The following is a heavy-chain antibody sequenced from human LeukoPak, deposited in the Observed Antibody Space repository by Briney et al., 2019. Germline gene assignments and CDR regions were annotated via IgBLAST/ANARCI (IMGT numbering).Heavy chain of an antibody. J-gene: IGHJ5*02. CDR3: ARTNYYGSGSYYPDL. V-gene: IGHV4-61*01. Sequence: SETLSLTCTVSGGSVSSGSYYRSWIRQPPGKGLEWIGYIYYSGSTNYNPSLKSRGTISVDTSKNQFSLKLSSVTAADTAVYYCARTNYYGSGSYYPDLWGQGTLVTVSS. CDR2: IYYSGST. CDR1: GGSVSSGSYY. D-gene: IGHD3-10*01.